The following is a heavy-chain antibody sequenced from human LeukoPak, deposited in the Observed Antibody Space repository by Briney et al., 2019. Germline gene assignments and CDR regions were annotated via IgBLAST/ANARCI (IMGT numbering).Heavy chain of an antibody. CDR2: TYYSGST. V-gene: IGHV4-59*11. Sequence: SETLSLTCTVSGGSISSHYWSWIRQPPGKGLEWIGYTYYSGSTNYNPSLKSRVTISVDTSKNQFSLKLSSVTAADTAVYYCARSLSTYYDILTGYFSGYYYYMDVWGKGTTVTVSS. CDR1: GGSISSHY. CDR3: ARSLSTYYDILTGYFSGYYYYMDV. D-gene: IGHD3-9*01. J-gene: IGHJ6*03.